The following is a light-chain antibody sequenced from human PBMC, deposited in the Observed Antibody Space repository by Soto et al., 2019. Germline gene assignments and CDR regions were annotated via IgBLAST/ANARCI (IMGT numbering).Light chain of an antibody. J-gene: IGLJ1*01. Sequence: QSVLTQPASVSGSPGQSITISCTGTSSDVGGYNYVSWYQHHPGKAPKLMIYEVSNRPSGVSNRFSGSKSGNTASLTISGLQAEDEADYYCRSYTTNGTLVFATGTKVIVL. CDR2: EVS. CDR3: RSYTTNGTLV. V-gene: IGLV2-14*01. CDR1: SSDVGGYNY.